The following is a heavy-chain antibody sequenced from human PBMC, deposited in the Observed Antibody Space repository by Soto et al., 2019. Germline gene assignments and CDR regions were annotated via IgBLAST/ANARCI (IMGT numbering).Heavy chain of an antibody. D-gene: IGHD1-1*01. Sequence: ASVKVSCKASGYTFSTYAIHWVRQAPGQSLEWMGWLNGGTGQTRYSQRFQDRVTITRETSAITAYMEVSSLRPEDTVVYYFARGKGMEENYYYFGMDIWGQGTTVTVSS. V-gene: IGHV1-3*01. CDR3: ARGKGMEENYYYFGMDI. CDR2: LNGGTGQT. CDR1: GYTFSTYA. J-gene: IGHJ6*02.